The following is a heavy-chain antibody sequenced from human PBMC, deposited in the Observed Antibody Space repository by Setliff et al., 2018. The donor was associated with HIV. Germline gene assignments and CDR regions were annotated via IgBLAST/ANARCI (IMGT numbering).Heavy chain of an antibody. CDR1: GFTVSSDY. D-gene: IGHD4-17*01. Sequence: GGSLRLSCAASGFTVSSDYMNWVRQAPGKGLEWVSVIHSGGSTFYADSAKGRFTISRDNSKNTVYLQMNSLRAEDTAVYYCARAPAVTTSLFFDYWGQGTLVTVSS. CDR2: IHSGGST. V-gene: IGHV3-66*01. J-gene: IGHJ4*02. CDR3: ARAPAVTTSLFFDY.